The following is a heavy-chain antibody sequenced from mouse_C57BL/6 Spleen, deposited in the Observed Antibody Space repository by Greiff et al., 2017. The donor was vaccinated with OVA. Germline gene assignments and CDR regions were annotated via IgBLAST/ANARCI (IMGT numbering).Heavy chain of an antibody. V-gene: IGHV1-81*01. Sequence: QVQLKESGAELVRPGASVKLSCKASGYTFTSYGISWVKQRTGQGLEWIGEIYPRSGNTYYNEKFKGKATLTADKSSSTAYMELRSLTSEDSAVYFCARDYGSSYESAYWGQGTLVTVSA. D-gene: IGHD1-1*01. CDR2: IYPRSGNT. CDR3: ARDYGSSYESAY. J-gene: IGHJ3*01. CDR1: GYTFTSYG.